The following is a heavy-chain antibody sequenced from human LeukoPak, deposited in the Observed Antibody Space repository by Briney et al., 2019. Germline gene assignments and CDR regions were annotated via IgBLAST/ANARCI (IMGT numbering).Heavy chain of an antibody. CDR2: ISAYNGNT. D-gene: IGHD3-16*01. V-gene: IGHV1-18*01. J-gene: IGHJ4*02. CDR1: GYTFTSYG. CDR3: AVWGGQIDY. Sequence: ASVKVSCKASGYTFTSYGISWVRQAPGQGLEWMGWISAYNGNTNYAQKFQGRVTITADKSTSTAYMELSSLRSEDTAVYYCAVWGGQIDYWGQGTLVTVSS.